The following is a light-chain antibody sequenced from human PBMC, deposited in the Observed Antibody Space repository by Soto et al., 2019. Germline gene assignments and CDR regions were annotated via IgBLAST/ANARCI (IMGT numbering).Light chain of an antibody. V-gene: IGKV1-5*01. Sequence: DIQMTQSPSTLSASVGDRVTITCRASQTISSWLAWYQQKPGKAPKLLIYHASSLVSGVPSRFSGSGSGTEFTLTISSLQPDDFATYYCQQYNLYPETFGQGTKVDIK. CDR1: QTISSW. CDR2: HAS. CDR3: QQYNLYPET. J-gene: IGKJ1*01.